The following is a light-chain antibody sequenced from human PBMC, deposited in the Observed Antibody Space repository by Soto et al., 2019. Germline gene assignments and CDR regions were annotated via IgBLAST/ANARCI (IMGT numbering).Light chain of an antibody. CDR2: STS. V-gene: IGLV8-61*01. CDR3: VLYMGRGIVV. J-gene: IGLJ3*02. Sequence: QAVVTQEPSFSVSPGGTVTLTCGLSSGSVSTNYYPSWYQQTPGQAPRTLLYSTSTRSSGVPDRFSGSILGNKAALTIAGAQADDESDYYCVLYMGRGIVVFGGGTKLTVL. CDR1: SGSVSTNYY.